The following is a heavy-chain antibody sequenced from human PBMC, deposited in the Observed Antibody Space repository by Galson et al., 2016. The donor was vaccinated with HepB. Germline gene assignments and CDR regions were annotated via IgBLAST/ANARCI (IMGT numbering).Heavy chain of an antibody. Sequence: SLRLSCAASGFTFSSYAMTWVRQAPGKGLEWVSGISASGGRTYYADSVKGRFTISTDNSRNTLYLQMNRLRAEDTGVYYCAKDFWGTYPDAFDIWGQGTKVTVSS. J-gene: IGHJ3*02. CDR2: ISASGGRT. D-gene: IGHD3-16*02. V-gene: IGHV3-23*01. CDR3: AKDFWGTYPDAFDI. CDR1: GFTFSSYA.